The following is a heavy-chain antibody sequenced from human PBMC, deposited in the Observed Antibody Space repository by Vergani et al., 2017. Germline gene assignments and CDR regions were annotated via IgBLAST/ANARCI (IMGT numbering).Heavy chain of an antibody. J-gene: IGHJ4*02. CDR1: GGSISSSSYY. Sequence: QLQLQESGPGLVKPSETLSLLCTVSGGSISSSSYYWGWIRQPPGKGLDWIGSIYYSGSTYYNPSLKSRVTISVDTSKNQFSLKLSSVTAADTAVYYCASRGIAAPIDYWGQGTLVTVSS. CDR3: ASRGIAAPIDY. CDR2: IYYSGST. V-gene: IGHV4-39*01. D-gene: IGHD6-13*01.